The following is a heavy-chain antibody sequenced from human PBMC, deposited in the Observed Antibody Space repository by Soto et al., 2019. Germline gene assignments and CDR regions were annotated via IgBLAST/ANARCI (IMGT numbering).Heavy chain of an antibody. V-gene: IGHV1-69*01. D-gene: IGHD2-15*01. CDR1: GGTFSSYA. CDR3: ARDWCSSGGSCYSGLDY. CDR2: IIPIFGTA. Sequence: QVKLVQSGAEVKKPGSSVKVSCKASGGTFSSYAISWVRQAPGQGLEWMGGIIPIFGTANYGQKFQGRVTIIADESTSTAFMELSSLRSEYTAVYYCARDWCSSGGSCYSGLDYWGQGTLVTVSS. J-gene: IGHJ4*02.